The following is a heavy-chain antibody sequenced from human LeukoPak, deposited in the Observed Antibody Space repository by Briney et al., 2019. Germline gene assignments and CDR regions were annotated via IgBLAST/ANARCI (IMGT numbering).Heavy chain of an antibody. Sequence: PGRSLRLSCAASGFSFSSYGMHWVRQAAGKGLEWVAVIWYDGSNKYYADSVKGRFTISRDNSKNTLYLQMNSLKAEDTAVYYCARDVSRGYLRPLDVWGQGTTVTVSS. CDR3: ARDVSRGYLRPLDV. CDR1: GFSFSSYG. J-gene: IGHJ6*02. CDR2: IWYDGSNK. D-gene: IGHD5-18*01. V-gene: IGHV3-33*01.